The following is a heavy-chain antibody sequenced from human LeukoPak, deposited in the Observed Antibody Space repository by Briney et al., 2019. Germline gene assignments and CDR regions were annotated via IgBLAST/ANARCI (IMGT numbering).Heavy chain of an antibody. J-gene: IGHJ6*02. CDR2: ISSSSSYI. D-gene: IGHD5-12*01. Sequence: GGSLRLSCAASGFTFSSYSMTWVRQAPGKGLEWVSSISSSSSYIYYADSVKGRFTISRDNAKNSLYLQMNSLRAEDTAVYYCARDLVASWDGMDVWGQGTTVTVS. CDR1: GFTFSSYS. CDR3: ARDLVASWDGMDV. V-gene: IGHV3-21*01.